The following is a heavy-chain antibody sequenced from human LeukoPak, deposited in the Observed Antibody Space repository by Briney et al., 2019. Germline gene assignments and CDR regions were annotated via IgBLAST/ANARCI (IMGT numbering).Heavy chain of an antibody. CDR2: IIGSGGST. J-gene: IGHJ6*03. Sequence: PGGSLRLSCAASGFTFSSYAMSWVRQAPGKGLEWGSAIIGSGGSTYYADSVKGRFTISRDNSKNSLYLQMNSLRAEDTAVYYCARVERGYHLILREDYYYYMDVWGKGTTVTVPS. CDR3: ARVERGYHLILREDYYYYMDV. D-gene: IGHD5-12*01. V-gene: IGHV3-23*01. CDR1: GFTFSSYA.